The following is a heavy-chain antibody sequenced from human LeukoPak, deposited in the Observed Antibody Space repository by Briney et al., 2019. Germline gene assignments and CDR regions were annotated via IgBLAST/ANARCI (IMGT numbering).Heavy chain of an antibody. CDR2: IIPIFGTA. CDR1: GGTFSSYA. Sequence: SVKVSCKASGGTFSSYAISWVRQAPGQGLEWMGGIIPIFGTANYAQKFQGRVTITADKSTSTAYMELSSLRSEDTAVYYCARLIAVAGVDAFDIWGQGTMVTVSS. V-gene: IGHV1-69*06. CDR3: ARLIAVAGVDAFDI. J-gene: IGHJ3*02. D-gene: IGHD6-19*01.